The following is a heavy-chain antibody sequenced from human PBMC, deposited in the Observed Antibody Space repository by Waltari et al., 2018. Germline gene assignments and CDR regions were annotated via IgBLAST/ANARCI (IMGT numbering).Heavy chain of an antibody. CDR1: GFTFSRYA. D-gene: IGHD6-19*01. Sequence: EVQLLESGGGLVQPGGSLRLSCAASGFTFSRYAMSWVRQAPGRGLEWVSGISGSGGRTYYADSVKGRFTISRDKSKNTLYLQMNSLSAEDTAIYYCARYGSDWYYLDYWGQGTLVTVSS. J-gene: IGHJ4*02. CDR3: ARYGSDWYYLDY. CDR2: ISGSGGRT. V-gene: IGHV3-23*01.